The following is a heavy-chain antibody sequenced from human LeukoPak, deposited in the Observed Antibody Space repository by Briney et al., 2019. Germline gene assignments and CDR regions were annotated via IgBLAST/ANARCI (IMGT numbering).Heavy chain of an antibody. V-gene: IGHV4-34*01. Sequence: SETLSLTCAVYGGSFRGYYWSWIRQPPGKGLEWIGEINHSGSTNYNPSLKSRVTISVDTSKNQFSLKLSSVTAADTAVYYCAKGQRLHYYGSGSYPYWGQGTLVTVSS. CDR2: INHSGST. CDR3: AKGQRLHYYGSGSYPY. D-gene: IGHD3-10*01. CDR1: GGSFRGYY. J-gene: IGHJ4*02.